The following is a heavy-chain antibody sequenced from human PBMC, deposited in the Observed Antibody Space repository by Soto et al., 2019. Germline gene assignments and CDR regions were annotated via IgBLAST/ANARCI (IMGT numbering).Heavy chain of an antibody. D-gene: IGHD3-3*01. J-gene: IGHJ5*02. CDR1: GFTFSSYE. CDR3: AREGGVSDYDFWSGGGWFDP. CDR2: ISSSGSTI. V-gene: IGHV3-48*03. Sequence: PGGSLRLSCAASGFTFSSYEMNWVRQAPGKGLEWVSYISSSGSTIYYADSVKGRFTISRDNAKNSLYLQMNSLRAEDTAVYYCAREGGVSDYDFWSGGGWFDPWGQGTLVTVSS.